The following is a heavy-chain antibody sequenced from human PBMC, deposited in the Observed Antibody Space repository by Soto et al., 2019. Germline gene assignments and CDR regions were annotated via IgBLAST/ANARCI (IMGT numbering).Heavy chain of an antibody. D-gene: IGHD2-15*01. Sequence: VASVKVSCKASGGTFSSYAISWVRQAPGQGLEWMGGIIPIFGTANYAQKFQGRVTITADESTSTAYMELSSLRSEDTAVYYCARADSERRRFDPWGQGTLVTVSS. J-gene: IGHJ5*02. V-gene: IGHV1-69*13. CDR3: ARADSERRRFDP. CDR2: IIPIFGTA. CDR1: GGTFSSYA.